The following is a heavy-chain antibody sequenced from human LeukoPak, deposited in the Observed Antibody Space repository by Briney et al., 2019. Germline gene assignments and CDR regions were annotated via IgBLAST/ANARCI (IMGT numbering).Heavy chain of an antibody. CDR1: GGSMSSYY. CDR3: ASSSSSWYEGWFDP. CDR2: IYYSGST. J-gene: IGHJ5*02. Sequence: SETLSLTCTVSGGSMSSYYWSWIRQPPGKGLEWIGYIYYSGSTNYNPSLKSRVTISVDMSKNQFSLKLSSVTAADTAVYYCASSSSSWYEGWFDPWGQGTLVTVSS. V-gene: IGHV4-59*01. D-gene: IGHD6-13*01.